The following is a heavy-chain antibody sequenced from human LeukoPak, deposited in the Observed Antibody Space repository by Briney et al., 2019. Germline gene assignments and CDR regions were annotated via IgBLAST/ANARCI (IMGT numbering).Heavy chain of an antibody. CDR3: ARGLGYGSGSYYYGMDV. V-gene: IGHV1-8*01. Sequence: ASVKVSCKASGYTFTSYGINWVRQATGQGLEWMGWMNPNSGNTGYAQKFQGRVTMTRNTSISTAYMELSSLRSDDTAIYYCARGLGYGSGSYYYGMDVWGQGTTVTVSS. CDR1: GYTFTSYG. D-gene: IGHD3-10*01. J-gene: IGHJ6*02. CDR2: MNPNSGNT.